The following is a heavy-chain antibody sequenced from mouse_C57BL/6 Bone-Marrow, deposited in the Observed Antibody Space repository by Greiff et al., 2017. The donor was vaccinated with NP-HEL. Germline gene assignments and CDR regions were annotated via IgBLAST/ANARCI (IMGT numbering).Heavy chain of an antibody. D-gene: IGHD1-1*01. CDR3: VRSSITTGDY. J-gene: IGHJ2*01. V-gene: IGHV10-1*01. CDR2: IRSKSNNYAT. Sequence: EVKLMESGGGLVQPKGSLKLSCAASGFSFNTYAMNWVRQAPGKGLEWVARIRSKSNNYATYYADSVKDRFTISRDDSESMLYLQMNNLKTEDAAMYYCVRSSITTGDYWGKDTTLTVSS. CDR1: GFSFNTYA.